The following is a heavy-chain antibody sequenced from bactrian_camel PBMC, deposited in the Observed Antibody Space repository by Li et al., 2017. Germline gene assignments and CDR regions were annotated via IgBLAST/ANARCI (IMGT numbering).Heavy chain of an antibody. D-gene: IGHD7*01. CDR2: ITGGGAIT. V-gene: IGHV3S36*01. CDR1: GFTLNDYR. Sequence: DVQLVESGGDLVQLGGSLTLSCAASGFTLNDYRVWWIRQAPGKGFQWVSIITGGGAITYYPDTVKGRFTASRDNTNKRVYLQMASLRPEDTAVYYCLIWRETGDGPYHVGGQGTQVTVS. J-gene: IGHJ4*01. CDR3: LIWRETGDGPYHV.